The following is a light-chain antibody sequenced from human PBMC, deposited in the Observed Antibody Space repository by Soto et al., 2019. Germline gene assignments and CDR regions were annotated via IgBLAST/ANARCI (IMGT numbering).Light chain of an antibody. V-gene: IGKV1-5*03. CDR1: QSVGRW. CDR3: QHYNYYSPWT. Sequence: DTPMTHSISTWSGSLGDSDTITCRVSQSVGRWLAWYQQRPGKAPEVLIYKASSLESGVPSRFSGSGSGTEFTLTISSLQPDDFATYYCQHYNYYSPWTFGQVT. CDR2: KAS. J-gene: IGKJ1*01.